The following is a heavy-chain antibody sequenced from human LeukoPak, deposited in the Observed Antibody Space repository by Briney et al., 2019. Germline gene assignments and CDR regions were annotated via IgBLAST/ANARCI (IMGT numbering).Heavy chain of an antibody. Sequence: ASVEVSCKASGYTFTGYYMHWVRQAPGQGLEWMGWISAYNGNTNYAQKLQGRVTMTTDTSTSTAYMELRSLRSDDTAVYYCARLYYYDSSGYSDYWGQGTLVTVSS. CDR3: ARLYYYDSSGYSDY. V-gene: IGHV1-18*04. J-gene: IGHJ4*02. CDR2: ISAYNGNT. D-gene: IGHD3-22*01. CDR1: GYTFTGYY.